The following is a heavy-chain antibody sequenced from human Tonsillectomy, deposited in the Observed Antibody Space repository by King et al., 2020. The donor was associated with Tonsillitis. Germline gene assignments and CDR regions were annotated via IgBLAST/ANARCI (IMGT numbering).Heavy chain of an antibody. D-gene: IGHD3-3*01. CDR3: ARDKTGLEWLLSDAFDL. CDR1: GSTFSTYS. V-gene: IGHV3-21*01. CDR2: TSSISTYI. J-gene: IGHJ3*01. Sequence: VQLVESGGGLVKPGGSLRLSWAASGSTFSTYSFKWVRQAPWKGLEWVSSTSSISTYIHYADSAKGRITISRDNAKNSLFLQMNSLRAEDTAVYYCARDKTGLEWLLSDAFDLWGQGTMVTVSS.